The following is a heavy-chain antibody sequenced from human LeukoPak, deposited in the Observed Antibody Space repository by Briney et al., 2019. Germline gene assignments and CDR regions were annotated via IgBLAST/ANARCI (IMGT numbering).Heavy chain of an antibody. CDR3: ARDPLRDYDSSGSFDY. D-gene: IGHD3-22*01. Sequence: PSDNLSLTCTVSGDSISSSSTYWGWIRQPPGKGLECIGSIYYSGSTYYNPSLKSRVTISVDTSKNQFSLKLSSVTDADTAVYYCARDPLRDYDSSGSFDYWGQGTLVTVSS. V-gene: IGHV4-39*07. CDR2: IYYSGST. CDR1: GDSISSSSTY. J-gene: IGHJ4*02.